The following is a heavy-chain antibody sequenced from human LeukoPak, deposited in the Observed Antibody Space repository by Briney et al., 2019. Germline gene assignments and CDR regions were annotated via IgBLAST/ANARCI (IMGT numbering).Heavy chain of an antibody. D-gene: IGHD6-13*01. CDR3: ARAPQSKAAAGRFDP. CDR2: INPNSGGT. CDR1: VYTFTGYY. J-gene: IGHJ5*02. Sequence: SVTVSLKASVYTFTGYYMHWVRQAPGQGRGWMGWINPNSGGTNCAQKSQGRVTMTRDTSISTAYMELSRLRSDDTAVYYSARAPQSKAAAGRFDPWGQGTLVTVSS. V-gene: IGHV1-2*02.